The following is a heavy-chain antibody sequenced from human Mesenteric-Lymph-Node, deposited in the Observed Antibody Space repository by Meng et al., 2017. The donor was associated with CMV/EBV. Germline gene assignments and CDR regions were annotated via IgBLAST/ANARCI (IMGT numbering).Heavy chain of an antibody. D-gene: IGHD1-26*01. J-gene: IGHJ4*02. CDR3: ARRSHSGSYYDPLHY. CDR1: GYVFTDYY. CDR2: VNTKNDDT. Sequence: ASVKVSCKASGYVFTDYYMHWVRQAPGQGLEWMGWVNTKNDDTRYAQKFQGRVTMTRDTSISTAYMELSRLRSDDTAVYYCARRSHSGSYYDPLHYWGQGTLVTVSS. V-gene: IGHV1-2*02.